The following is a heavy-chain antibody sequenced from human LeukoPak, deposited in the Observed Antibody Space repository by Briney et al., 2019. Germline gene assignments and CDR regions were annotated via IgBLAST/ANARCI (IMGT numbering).Heavy chain of an antibody. D-gene: IGHD3-22*01. CDR3: ASPAYDSSGYYYLDY. CDR1: GGTFSSYA. Sequence: SVKVSCKASGGTFSSYAISWVRQAPGQGLEWMGGIIPIFGTANYAQEFQGRVTITADESTSTAYMELSSLRSEDTAVYYCASPAYDSSGYYYLDYWGQGTLVTVSS. V-gene: IGHV1-69*13. J-gene: IGHJ4*02. CDR2: IIPIFGTA.